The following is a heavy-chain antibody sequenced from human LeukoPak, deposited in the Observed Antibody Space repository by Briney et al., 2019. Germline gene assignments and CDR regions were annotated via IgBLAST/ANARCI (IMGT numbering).Heavy chain of an antibody. D-gene: IGHD3-10*01. J-gene: IGHJ5*02. V-gene: IGHV3-23*01. CDR1: GFSFSDYA. Sequence: GGSLRLSCEASGFSFSDYAMTWVRQAQGKGLEWVSTISGNAGLTNYPDSVKGRFTISRDNSKNTLYLQMNSLRAEDTAVYYCAKVVPPSSVPNWFDPWGQGTLVTVSS. CDR2: ISGNAGLT. CDR3: AKVVPPSSVPNWFDP.